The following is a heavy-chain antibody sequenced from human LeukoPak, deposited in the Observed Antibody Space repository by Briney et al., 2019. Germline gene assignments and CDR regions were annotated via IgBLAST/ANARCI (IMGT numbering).Heavy chain of an antibody. CDR2: ISTSGSII. Sequence: GGSLRLSCAASGFTFDDYGMSWVRQAPGKGLEWVSHISTSGSIIHYADSVEGRLTISRDNAKNSLYLQMNSLRAEDTALYYCARDATTQVGYVYMDVWGKGTTVTISS. J-gene: IGHJ6*03. CDR1: GFTFDDYG. V-gene: IGHV3-48*03. D-gene: IGHD5-18*01. CDR3: ARDATTQVGYVYMDV.